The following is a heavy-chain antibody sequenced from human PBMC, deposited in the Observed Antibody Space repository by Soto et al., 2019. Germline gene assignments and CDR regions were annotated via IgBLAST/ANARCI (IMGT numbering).Heavy chain of an antibody. Sequence: GGSLRLSCAASGFTLTSYSMYWVRQAPGKGLEWVSSISSSTNYIHYADSVKGRFIISRDNAKNSLYLQMNSLRAEDTAVYYCARETTNWFDPWGQGILVTVSS. CDR2: ISSSTNYI. D-gene: IGHD1-1*01. CDR3: ARETTNWFDP. J-gene: IGHJ5*02. CDR1: GFTLTSYS. V-gene: IGHV3-21*01.